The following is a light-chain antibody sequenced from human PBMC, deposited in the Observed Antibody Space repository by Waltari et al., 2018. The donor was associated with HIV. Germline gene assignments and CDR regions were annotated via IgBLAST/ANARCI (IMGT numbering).Light chain of an antibody. CDR2: GGS. CDR3: QQLDMLPET. V-gene: IGKV3-20*01. J-gene: IGKJ1*01. Sequence: EIALTQSPRTLSLSHGDGGTIFCWASQAIDSSHLAWSQNKPGQSPRLLMYGGSFRAADVPDRFSGSVSGTDFTLTIARVEPEDFAVYYCQQLDMLPETYGQGTKVE. CDR1: QAIDSSH.